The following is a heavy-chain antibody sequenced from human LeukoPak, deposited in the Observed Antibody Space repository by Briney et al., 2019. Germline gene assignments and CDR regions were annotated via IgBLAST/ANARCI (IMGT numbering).Heavy chain of an antibody. J-gene: IGHJ6*02. CDR1: VGSISSGNW. CDR3: ATAPILRGEGGEHYKYGMDV. Sequence: SETLSLTCAVSVGSISSGNWWTWVRQSPVKGLEWIGEIYHNGTHNYNPSLKSRVTISADTFKNHFSLKLTSVTAADTAVYYCATAPILRGEGGEHYKYGMDVWGQGTTVIVSS. V-gene: IGHV4-4*02. CDR2: IYHNGTH. D-gene: IGHD2-2*02.